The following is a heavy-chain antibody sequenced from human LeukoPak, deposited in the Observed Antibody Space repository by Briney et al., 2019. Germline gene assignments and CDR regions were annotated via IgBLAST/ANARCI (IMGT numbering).Heavy chain of an antibody. V-gene: IGHV1-69*13. CDR1: GGTFSSYA. J-gene: IGHJ4*02. CDR2: IIPIFGTA. Sequence: ASVKVSCKASGGTFSSYAISWVRQAPGQGLEWMGGIIPIFGTANYAQKFQGRVTITADESTSTAYMELSSLRSEDTAVYYCATGHTSGGLGYYFDYWGQGTLVTVSS. D-gene: IGHD2-15*01. CDR3: ATGHTSGGLGYYFDY.